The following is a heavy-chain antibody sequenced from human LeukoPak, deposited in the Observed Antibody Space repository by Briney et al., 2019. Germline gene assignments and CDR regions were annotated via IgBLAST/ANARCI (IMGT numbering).Heavy chain of an antibody. CDR1: GGTFSSYA. J-gene: IGHJ6*04. Sequence: ASVKVSCKASGGTFSSYAITWVRQAPGQGLEWMGGIIPIFGTASYAQKFQGRVTITTDESTSTAYMELSSLRSEDTAVYNCARLGALDVWGKGTTVTVSS. CDR2: IIPIFGTA. CDR3: ARLGALDV. V-gene: IGHV1-69*05. D-gene: IGHD3-16*01.